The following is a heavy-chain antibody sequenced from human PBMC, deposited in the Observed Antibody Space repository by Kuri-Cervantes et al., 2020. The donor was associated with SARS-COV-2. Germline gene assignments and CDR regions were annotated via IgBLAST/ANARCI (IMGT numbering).Heavy chain of an antibody. CDR2: INHSGST. J-gene: IGHJ3*02. Sequence: SETLSLTCAVYGGSFSGYYWCWIRQPPGKGLEWIGEINHSGSTNSNPSLKSRVTTSIDTSKNQFSLKLSSVTAADTAVYYCARRFPPIPSGAFDIWGQGTMVTVSS. CDR1: GGSFSGYY. D-gene: IGHD1-26*01. V-gene: IGHV4-34*01. CDR3: ARRFPPIPSGAFDI.